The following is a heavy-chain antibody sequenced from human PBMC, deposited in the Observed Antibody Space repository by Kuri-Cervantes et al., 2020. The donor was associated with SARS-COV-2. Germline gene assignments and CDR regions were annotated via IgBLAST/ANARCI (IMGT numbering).Heavy chain of an antibody. D-gene: IGHD6-13*01. J-gene: IGHJ4*02. Sequence: GEFLKISCAASGFTFSSYAMHWVRQAPGKGLEWVAVISYDGSNKYYADSVKGRFTISRDNSKNTLYLQMNSLRAEDTAVYYCARDPSWAAAGSLDYWGQGTLVTVSS. CDR2: ISYDGSNK. V-gene: IGHV3-30-3*01. CDR3: ARDPSWAAAGSLDY. CDR1: GFTFSSYA.